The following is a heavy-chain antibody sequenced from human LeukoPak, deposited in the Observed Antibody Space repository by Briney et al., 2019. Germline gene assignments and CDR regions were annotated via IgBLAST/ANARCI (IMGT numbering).Heavy chain of an antibody. V-gene: IGHV3-23*01. CDR1: RFPFSSYA. CDR2: ISGSGGGT. CDR3: AKDFARYCTTSSCQERYYYYYYGMDV. Sequence: GGSLRLSCAASRFPFSSYAMNWVRQAPGKGLEWVSGISGSGGGTYYADSVKGPFTISRDTSKNTLYLQMNSLRAEDTAVYYCAKDFARYCTTSSCQERYYYYYYGMDVWGQGTTVTVSS. D-gene: IGHD2-2*01. J-gene: IGHJ6*02.